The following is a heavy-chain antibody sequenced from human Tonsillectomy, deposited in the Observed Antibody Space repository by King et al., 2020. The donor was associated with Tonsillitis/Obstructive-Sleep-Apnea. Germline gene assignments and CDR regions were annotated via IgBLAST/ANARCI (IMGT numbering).Heavy chain of an antibody. CDR3: ARKLEIRGGEFNNWFDP. V-gene: IGHV3-21*01. Sequence: VQLVESGGGLVKPGGSLRLSCAASGFTFSSYSMNWVRQAPGKGLEWVSSISSSSSYIYYADSVKGRFTISRDNAKNSLYLQMNSLRAEDTAVYYCARKLEIRGGEFNNWFDPWGQGTLVTVSS. J-gene: IGHJ5*02. D-gene: IGHD3-16*01. CDR2: ISSSSSYI. CDR1: GFTFSSYS.